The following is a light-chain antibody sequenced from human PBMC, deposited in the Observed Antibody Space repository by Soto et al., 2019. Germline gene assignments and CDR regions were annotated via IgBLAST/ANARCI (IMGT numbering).Light chain of an antibody. CDR2: DAS. J-gene: IGKJ1*01. CDR3: QQRSNWPWT. CDR1: QSVSSH. Sequence: EVVLTQSPATLSLSPGERATLSCRASQSVSSHLAWYQQKPGQAPRLLIYDASKRATGIPARFSGSGSGTDFTLTISSLDPEYFAVYYCQQRSNWPWTFGQGTKVEIK. V-gene: IGKV3-11*01.